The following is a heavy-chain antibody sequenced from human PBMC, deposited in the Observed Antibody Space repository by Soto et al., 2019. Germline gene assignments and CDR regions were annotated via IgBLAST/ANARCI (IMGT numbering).Heavy chain of an antibody. V-gene: IGHV4-30-4*01. CDR2: IYYSGSA. CDR3: ARDQRGSSSYYYYNYGMDV. D-gene: IGHD6-6*01. CDR1: GGSISSGDYY. Sequence: TSETLSLTCTVSGGSISSGDYYWSWIRQPPGKGLEWIGYIYYSGSAYYNPSLRSRVSISVDTSKNQFSLKLSSVTAADTAVYYCARDQRGSSSYYYYNYGMDVWGQGTTVTISS. J-gene: IGHJ6*02.